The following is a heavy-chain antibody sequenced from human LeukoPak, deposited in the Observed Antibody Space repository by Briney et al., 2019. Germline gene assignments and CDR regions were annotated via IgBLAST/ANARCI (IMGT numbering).Heavy chain of an antibody. CDR2: INWNGGST. V-gene: IGHV3-20*04. D-gene: IGHD6-19*01. Sequence: GGSLRLSCAASGFTFDDYGMSWVRQAPGKGLEWVSGINWNGGSTGYADSVKGRFTISRDNAKNSLYLQMNSLRAEDTAVYYCARDYSSGWYYAFDYWGQGTLVTVSS. J-gene: IGHJ4*02. CDR3: ARDYSSGWYYAFDY. CDR1: GFTFDDYG.